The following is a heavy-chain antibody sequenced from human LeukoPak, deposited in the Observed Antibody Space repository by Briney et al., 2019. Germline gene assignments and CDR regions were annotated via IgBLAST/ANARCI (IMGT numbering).Heavy chain of an antibody. CDR3: AKGDPLGSGCDY. J-gene: IGHJ4*02. V-gene: IGHV3-30*18. CDR2: ISYDGSNK. CDR1: GFTFSSYG. D-gene: IGHD6-19*01. Sequence: GRSLRLSCAASGFTFSSYGMHWVRQAPGKGLEWVAVISYDGSNKYYADSVKGRFTISRDNSKNTLYLQMNSLRAEDTAVYYCAKGDPLGSGCDYWGQGTLVTVSS.